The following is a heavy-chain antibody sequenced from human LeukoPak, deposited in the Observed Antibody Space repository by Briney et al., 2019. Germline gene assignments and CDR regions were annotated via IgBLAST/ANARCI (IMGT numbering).Heavy chain of an antibody. CDR1: GFTFSSYW. J-gene: IGHJ4*02. Sequence: GGSLRLSCAASGFTFSSYWLTWVRQAPGKGLEWVANIKQDGSAKYCVDSVKGRFTISRDNAKNSLYLQMNSLRAEDTAVYYCARSGRGVESEYYYFDYWGQGTLVTVSS. D-gene: IGHD3-10*01. CDR3: ARSGRGVESEYYYFDY. CDR2: IKQDGSAK. V-gene: IGHV3-7*02.